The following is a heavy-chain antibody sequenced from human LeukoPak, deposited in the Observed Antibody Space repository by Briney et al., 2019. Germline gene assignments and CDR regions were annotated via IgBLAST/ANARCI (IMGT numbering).Heavy chain of an antibody. Sequence: SQTLSLTCTVSGGSISSGGYYWSWIRQHPGKGLEWIGYIYYSGSTYYNLPLKGRVTISVDTSKNQFSLKLSSVTAADTAVYYCARVFDGDYADYWGQGTLVTVSS. V-gene: IGHV4-31*03. D-gene: IGHD4-17*01. J-gene: IGHJ4*02. CDR3: ARVFDGDYADY. CDR1: GGSISSGGYY. CDR2: IYYSGST.